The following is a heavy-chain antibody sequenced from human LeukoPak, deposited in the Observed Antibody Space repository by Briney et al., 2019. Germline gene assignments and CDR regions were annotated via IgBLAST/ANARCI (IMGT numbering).Heavy chain of an antibody. V-gene: IGHV3-21*04. Sequence: GGSLRLSCTASGFIFSNFGVNWVRQAPGKGLEWVSCMDRHSDIYYADSVKGRFTISGDKSANTVYLQMNSLRVDDTAMYYCAHSYDFDSSGYHRPTAIWGQGTQVTVSS. CDR2: MDRHSDI. CDR3: AHSYDFDSSGYHRPTAI. CDR1: GFIFSNFG. J-gene: IGHJ4*02. D-gene: IGHD3-22*01.